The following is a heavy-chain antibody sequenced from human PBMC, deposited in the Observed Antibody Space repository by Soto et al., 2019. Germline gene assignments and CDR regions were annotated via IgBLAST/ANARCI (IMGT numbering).Heavy chain of an antibody. J-gene: IGHJ5*02. D-gene: IGHD6-13*01. Sequence: PGGSLRLSCAASGFTFSSYWMSWVRQAPGKGLEWVANIKQDGSEKYYVDSVKGRFTISRDNAKNSLYLQMNSLRAEDTAVYYCARGGYRSSWYGGDWFDPWGQGT. CDR1: GFTFSSYW. CDR3: ARGGYRSSWYGGDWFDP. CDR2: IKQDGSEK. V-gene: IGHV3-7*01.